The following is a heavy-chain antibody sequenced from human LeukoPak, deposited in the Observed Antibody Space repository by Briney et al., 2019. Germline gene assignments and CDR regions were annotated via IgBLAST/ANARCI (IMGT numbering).Heavy chain of an antibody. V-gene: IGHV6-1*01. CDR1: GDSVSSNSAA. CDR3: ARDREMATDQGNWFDP. Sequence: SQTLSLTCAISGDSVSSNSAAWNWIRQSPSRGLEWLGRTYYRSKWYNDYAVSVKSRITINPDTSKNQFSLQLNSVTPEDTAVYYCARDREMATDQGNWFDPWGQGTLVTVSS. CDR2: TYYRSKWYN. D-gene: IGHD5-24*01. J-gene: IGHJ5*02.